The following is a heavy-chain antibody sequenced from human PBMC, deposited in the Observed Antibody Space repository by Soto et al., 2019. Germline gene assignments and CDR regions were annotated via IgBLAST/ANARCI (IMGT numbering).Heavy chain of an antibody. D-gene: IGHD3-22*01. CDR1: GGTFSSYT. Sequence: QFQLVQSGAEVKKPGSSVKVSCKSSGGTFSSYTISWVRQAAGLGLEWMGRIIPILGIANYAQKFQGRVTITADKSTSTAYMELSSLRSEDTAVYYCASHYYDSSGYYDDYWGQGTLVTVSS. V-gene: IGHV1-69*02. CDR3: ASHYYDSSGYYDDY. J-gene: IGHJ4*02. CDR2: IIPILGIA.